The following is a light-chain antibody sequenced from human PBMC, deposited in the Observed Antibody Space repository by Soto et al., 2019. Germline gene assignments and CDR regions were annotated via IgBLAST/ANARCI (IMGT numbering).Light chain of an antibody. J-gene: IGKJ4*01. CDR2: AAS. Sequence: DIQMTQSPSSLSASVGDRVTITCRATHDIRDYLAWYQQRPGKVPDLLIYAASTLRSGVPSRFTRRGSRTEFTLTISSLQPEDVSTYYCQKYDTAPLPFGGGTRVEIK. CDR3: QKYDTAPLP. CDR1: HDIRDY. V-gene: IGKV1-27*01.